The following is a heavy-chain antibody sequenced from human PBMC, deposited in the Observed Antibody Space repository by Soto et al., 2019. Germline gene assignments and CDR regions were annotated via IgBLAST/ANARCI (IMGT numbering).Heavy chain of an antibody. J-gene: IGHJ3*02. D-gene: IGHD3-10*01. V-gene: IGHV4-34*01. CDR2: INHSGST. Sequence: PSETLSLTCAVYGGSFSGYYWSWIRQPPGKGLEWIGEINHSGSTNYNPSLKSRVTISVDTSKNQFSLKLSSVTAADTAVYYCARGLTMVRGVIGDAFDNWGQGTMVTVSS. CDR3: ARGLTMVRGVIGDAFDN. CDR1: GGSFSGYY.